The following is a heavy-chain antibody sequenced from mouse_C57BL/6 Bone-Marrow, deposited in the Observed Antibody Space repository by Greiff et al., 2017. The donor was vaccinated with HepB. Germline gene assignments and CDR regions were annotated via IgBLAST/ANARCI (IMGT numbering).Heavy chain of an antibody. CDR2: ISDGGSYT. J-gene: IGHJ1*03. V-gene: IGHV5-4*01. CDR3: ARLLFWYFDV. Sequence: EVQLQESGGGLVKPGGSLKLSCAASGFTFSSYAMSWVRQTPEKRLEWVATISDGGSYTYYPDNVKGRFTISRDNAKNNLYLQMSHLKSEDTAMYYCARLLFWYFDVWGTGTTVTVSS. CDR1: GFTFSSYA.